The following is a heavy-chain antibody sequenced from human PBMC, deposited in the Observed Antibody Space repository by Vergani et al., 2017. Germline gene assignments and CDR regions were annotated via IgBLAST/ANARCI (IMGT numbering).Heavy chain of an antibody. CDR2: ISAYNGNT. V-gene: IGHV1-18*01. D-gene: IGHD5-18*01. Sequence: QVQLVQSGAEVKKPGASVKVSCKASGYTFTSFVITWVRQAPGHGLEWMGWISAYNGNTNYAQKLQGRVTMTTDTSTSTAYMELRSLRSDDTAVYYCAREGGAVQLWPLDYWGQGTLVTVSS. CDR1: GYTFTSFV. J-gene: IGHJ4*02. CDR3: AREGGAVQLWPLDY.